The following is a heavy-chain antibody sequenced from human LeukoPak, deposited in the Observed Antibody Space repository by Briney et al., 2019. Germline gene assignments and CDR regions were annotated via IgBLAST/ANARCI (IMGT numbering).Heavy chain of an antibody. V-gene: IGHV1-24*01. CDR3: ASAVYYYDSSGYKRGYFDY. J-gene: IGHJ4*02. CDR2: FDPEDGET. CDR1: GYTLTELS. D-gene: IGHD3-22*01. Sequence: ASVKVSCKVSGYTLTELSMHWVRQAPGKGLEWMGGFDPEDGETIYAQKFQGRVTMTEDTSTDTAYMELSSLRSEDTAVYYCASAVYYYDSSGYKRGYFDYWGQGTLVTVSS.